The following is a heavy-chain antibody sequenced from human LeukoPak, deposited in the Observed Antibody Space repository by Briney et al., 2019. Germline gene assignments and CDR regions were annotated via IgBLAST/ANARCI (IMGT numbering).Heavy chain of an antibody. CDR2: IYTSGST. V-gene: IGHV4-4*07. CDR1: GGSISSYY. J-gene: IGHJ4*02. D-gene: IGHD6-19*01. CDR3: ATLAVAGKEEYYFDY. Sequence: RTSETLSLTCTVSGGSISSYYWSWIRQPAGKGLEWIGRIYTSGSTNYNPSLKSRVTMSVDTSKNQFSLKLSSVTAADTAVYYCATLAVAGKEEYYFDYWGQGTLVTVSS.